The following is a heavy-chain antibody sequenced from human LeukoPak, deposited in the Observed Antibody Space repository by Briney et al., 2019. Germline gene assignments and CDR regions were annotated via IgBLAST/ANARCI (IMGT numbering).Heavy chain of an antibody. CDR2: MSSESTAI. CDR1: GFSLRKYE. V-gene: IGHV3-48*03. J-gene: IGHJ4*02. D-gene: IGHD3/OR15-3a*01. CDR3: AREPAGLFFDANGYLDL. Sequence: PGGSLRLSCSASGFSLRKYEMNWVRQAPGKGLVWISSMSSESTAIYYSDSVEGRFTMSRDNAKNSVHLQMTSLRADDTALYFCAREPAGLFFDANGYLDLWGQGALVTVSS.